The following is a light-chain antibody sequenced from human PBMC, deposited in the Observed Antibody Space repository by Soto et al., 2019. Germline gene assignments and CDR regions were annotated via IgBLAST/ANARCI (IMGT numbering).Light chain of an antibody. J-gene: IGKJ3*01. CDR1: QGIINY. Sequence: IQLTQSPSSLSASVGDRVTITCRASQGIINYLAWYQQKPGKAPKLLIYGASTLQSGVPSRFGRSGSGTDFTLTASSLQPEDFAAYYCQQLFMYPPTIGPGTKVDIK. CDR3: QQLFMYPPT. V-gene: IGKV1-9*01. CDR2: GAS.